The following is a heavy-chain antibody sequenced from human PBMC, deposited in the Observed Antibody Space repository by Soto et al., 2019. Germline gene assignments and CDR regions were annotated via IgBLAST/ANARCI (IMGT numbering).Heavy chain of an antibody. CDR2: IYYSGST. D-gene: IGHD2-21*01. CDR1: GGSISSYY. J-gene: IGHJ3*02. CDR3: ARVWGYSSAFDI. V-gene: IGHV4-59*01. Sequence: PSETLSLTCTVSGGSISSYYWSWIRQPPGKGLEWIGYIYYSGSTNYNPSLKSRVTISVDTSKNQFSLKLSSVTAADTAVYYCARVWGYSSAFDIWGQGTMVTVSS.